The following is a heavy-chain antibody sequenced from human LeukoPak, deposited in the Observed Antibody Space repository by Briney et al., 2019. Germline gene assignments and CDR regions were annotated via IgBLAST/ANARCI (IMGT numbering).Heavy chain of an antibody. D-gene: IGHD3-22*01. CDR1: GDSISSGSYY. J-gene: IGHJ5*02. CDR3: ARSPNYYDSSGYYFGWFDP. Sequence: SQTLSLTCTVSGDSISSGSYYWSWIRQPAGKGLEWIGRIYTSGSTNYHPSLKSRVTISVDKSKNQFSLKLSSVTAADTAVYYCARSPNYYDSSGYYFGWFDPWGQGTLVTVSS. V-gene: IGHV4-61*02. CDR2: IYTSGST.